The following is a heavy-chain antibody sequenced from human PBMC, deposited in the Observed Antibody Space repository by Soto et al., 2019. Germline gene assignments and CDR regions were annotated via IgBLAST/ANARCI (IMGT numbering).Heavy chain of an antibody. V-gene: IGHV4-34*01. CDR1: GGSFSGYY. CDR3: ARKVAGKGGYYGMDV. D-gene: IGHD6-19*01. Sequence: SQTLSLPCAVYGGSFSGYYWSWIRQPPGKGLEWIGEINHSGSTNYNPSLKSRVTISVDTSKNQFSLKLSSVTAADTAVYYCARKVAGKGGYYGMDVWGQGTTVTVSS. CDR2: INHSGST. J-gene: IGHJ6*02.